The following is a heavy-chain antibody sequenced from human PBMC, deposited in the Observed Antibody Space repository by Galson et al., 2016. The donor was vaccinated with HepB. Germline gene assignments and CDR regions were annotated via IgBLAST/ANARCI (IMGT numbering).Heavy chain of an antibody. CDR1: GFTFRTYA. D-gene: IGHD3-9*01. CDR3: AKVHDILSGFYKSYFDY. Sequence: SLRLSCAASGFTFRTYAMIWVRQAPGKGLEWVSTISGNVYSTYYADSVKGRFTISRDNSKKTLSLQMNSLRADDTAVYYCAKVHDILSGFYKSYFDYWGRGTLVAVSP. V-gene: IGHV3-23*01. CDR2: ISGNVYST. J-gene: IGHJ4*02.